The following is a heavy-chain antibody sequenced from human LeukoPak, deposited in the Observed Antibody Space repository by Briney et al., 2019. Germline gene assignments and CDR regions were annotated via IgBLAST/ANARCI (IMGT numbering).Heavy chain of an antibody. CDR3: AKARIVVVTALDY. J-gene: IGHJ4*02. V-gene: IGHV3-23*01. CDR1: GFTFSNCA. CDR2: ITGDGSST. D-gene: IGHD2-21*02. Sequence: GGALRLSCAASGFTFSNCAMGWGRPAPGKGLEWGSAITGDGSSTYNADSVKGRFTVSRDNSKNTLYLQMNSLRAEDTATYYCAKARIVVVTALDYWGQGTLVIVSS.